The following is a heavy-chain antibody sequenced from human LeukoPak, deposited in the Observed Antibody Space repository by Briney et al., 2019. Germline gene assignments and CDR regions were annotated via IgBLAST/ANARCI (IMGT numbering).Heavy chain of an antibody. CDR1: GFIFSDHY. V-gene: IGHV3-72*01. J-gene: IGHJ4*01. CDR2: IRNRAQRYTT. Sequence: GGSLRLSCIASGFIFSDHYMDWVRLAPGKGLEWVGRIRNRAQRYTTVYAASVNGRFTISRDDSRNSLYLQMNNLEDEDTAVYYDGRALGWSSGNYYFDHWGQGTLVTVSS. D-gene: IGHD3-10*01. CDR3: GRALGWSSGNYYFDH.